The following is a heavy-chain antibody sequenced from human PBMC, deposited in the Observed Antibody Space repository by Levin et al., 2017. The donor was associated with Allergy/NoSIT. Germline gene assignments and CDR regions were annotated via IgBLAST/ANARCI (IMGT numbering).Heavy chain of an antibody. CDR1: GGSFSGYY. V-gene: IGHV4-34*01. J-gene: IGHJ4*02. D-gene: IGHD6-19*01. CDR3: ARGPVAATHFDY. CDR2: INHSGST. Sequence: SETLSLTCAVYGGSFSGYYWSWIRQPPGKGLEWIGEINHSGSTNYNPSLKSRVTISVDTSKNQFSLKLSSVTAADTAVYYCARGPVAATHFDYWGQGTLVTVSS.